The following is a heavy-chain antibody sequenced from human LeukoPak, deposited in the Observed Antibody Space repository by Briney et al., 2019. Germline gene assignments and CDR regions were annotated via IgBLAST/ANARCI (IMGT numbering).Heavy chain of an antibody. V-gene: IGHV3-20*04. J-gene: IGHJ4*02. D-gene: IGHD2-21*01. CDR3: ARDFNPVGVIRYFDY. CDR2: INWNGGRT. CDR1: GFTFDDYV. Sequence: PRGALRVSCAAPGFTFDDYVMSSVRHAPGKGLEWVSGINWNGGRTGYADSVKGRFTSSRDNAKNSLYLQMNSLRAEDTALYYCARDFNPVGVIRYFDYWGQGTLVTVSS.